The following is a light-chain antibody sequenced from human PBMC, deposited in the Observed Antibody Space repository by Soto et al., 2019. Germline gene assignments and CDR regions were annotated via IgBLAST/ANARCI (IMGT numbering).Light chain of an antibody. CDR2: EVS. V-gene: IGLV2-8*01. CDR1: SSDVGGYNY. CDR3: SSYAGSNNPVV. Sequence: QSALTQPPSASGSPGQSVTISCTGTSSDVGGYNYVSWYQQHPGKAPKLMIYEVSKRPSGVPDRCSGSKPGNTASLTVSGLQAEDEADYYCSSYAGSNNPVVFGGGTKVTVL. J-gene: IGLJ2*01.